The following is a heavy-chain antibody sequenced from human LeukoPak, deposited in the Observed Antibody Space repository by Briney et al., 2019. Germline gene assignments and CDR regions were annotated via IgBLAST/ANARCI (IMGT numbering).Heavy chain of an antibody. D-gene: IGHD3-22*01. V-gene: IGHV4-59*02. CDR3: ARVLNDGYSDF. Sequence: PSETLSLTCTVSGGSVSGYYWSWIRQPPGKGLERIGYIRYSGTTRYNPSLNSRVTISVDTSKNQFSLKLNSVTAADTAVYYCARVLNDGYSDFWGQGTLVTVSS. CDR1: GGSVSGYY. J-gene: IGHJ4*02. CDR2: IRYSGTT.